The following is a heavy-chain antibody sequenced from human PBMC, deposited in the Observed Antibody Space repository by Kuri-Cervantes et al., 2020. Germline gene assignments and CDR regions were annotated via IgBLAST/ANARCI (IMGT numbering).Heavy chain of an antibody. CDR3: ARDIGLEPEGLDY. D-gene: IGHD1-1*01. Sequence: GGSLRLSCAASGFSFSSYSMNWVRQAPGKGLEWVSSISSSSGYIYYADSVKGRFTISRDNAKNFLYLQISSLRAEDTALCYRARDIGLEPEGLDYWGQGTLVTVSS. V-gene: IGHV3-21*04. CDR2: ISSSSGYI. CDR1: GFSFSSYS. J-gene: IGHJ4*02.